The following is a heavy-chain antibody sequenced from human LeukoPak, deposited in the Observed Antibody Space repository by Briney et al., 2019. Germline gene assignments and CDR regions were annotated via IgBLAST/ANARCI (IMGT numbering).Heavy chain of an antibody. V-gene: IGHV3-23*01. CDR3: AKDRDGGSATTAKGFDY. CDR2: ISTSGGRT. D-gene: IGHD1-26*01. CDR1: GFTFSNYG. Sequence: GGSLRLSCAASGFTFSNYGMSWVRQAPGKGLEWVSGISTSGGRTYYADSVKGRFTISRDNSKNTLYLQMNSLGAEDTAIYYCAKDRDGGSATTAKGFDYWAQGTRVTVSS. J-gene: IGHJ4*02.